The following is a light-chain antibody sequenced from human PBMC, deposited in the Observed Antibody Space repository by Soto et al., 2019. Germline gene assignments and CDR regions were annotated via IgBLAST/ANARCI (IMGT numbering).Light chain of an antibody. V-gene: IGLV2-11*01. CDR1: SSDIGTYNF. Sequence: QSALTQPRSVSGSPGQSVTFSCIGTSSDIGTYNFVSWYQQNPGKAPKLLIYDVTKRPSGVPDRFSGSKSGNTASLTISGLQSEDEADYYCSSFSSPRPIGFGGGTKLTVL. CDR2: DVT. J-gene: IGLJ2*01. CDR3: SSFSSPRPIG.